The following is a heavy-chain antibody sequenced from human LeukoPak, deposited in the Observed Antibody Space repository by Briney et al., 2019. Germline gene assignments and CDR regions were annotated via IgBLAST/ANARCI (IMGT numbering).Heavy chain of an antibody. CDR1: GFTFSSYA. CDR2: ITGSGGNT. J-gene: IGHJ2*01. CDR3: AKDPGLRGIYWYFDL. Sequence: PGGSLRLSCAASGFTFSSYAMNWVRQAPGKGLEWVSAITGSGGNTYYADSVKGRFTIARDKSTNTLYLQMNGLRAEDTAVYYCAKDPGLRGIYWYFDLWGRGTLVTVSS. V-gene: IGHV3-23*01. D-gene: IGHD2-15*01.